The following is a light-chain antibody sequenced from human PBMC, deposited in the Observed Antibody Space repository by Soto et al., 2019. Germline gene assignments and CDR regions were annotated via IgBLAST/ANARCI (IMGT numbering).Light chain of an antibody. V-gene: IGLV2-14*03. J-gene: IGLJ1*01. CDR3: SSYGGSSSALSV. CDR1: SSDVGGSKY. CDR2: DVS. Sequence: QSALTQPASVSGSPGQSITISCTGTSSDVGGSKYVSWYQQRPGQAPKLMIYDVSNRPSGISDRFSGSKSGYTASLTISGLQTEDEADYYCSSYGGSSSALSVFGTGTKLTVL.